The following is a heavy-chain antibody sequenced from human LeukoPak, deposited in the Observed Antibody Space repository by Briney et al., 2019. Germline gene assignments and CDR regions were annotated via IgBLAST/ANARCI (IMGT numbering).Heavy chain of an antibody. CDR1: GGSISSSTYY. CDR3: ARERSYYDILTGYHNWFDP. J-gene: IGHJ5*02. Sequence: PSETLSLTCTVSGGSISSSTYYWGWIRQPPGKGLEWIGIISYSGSTYYNPSLKSRVTISVDTSKNQFSLKLSSVTAADTAVYYCARERSYYDILTGYHNWFDPWGQGTLVTVSS. D-gene: IGHD3-9*01. V-gene: IGHV4-39*07. CDR2: ISYSGST.